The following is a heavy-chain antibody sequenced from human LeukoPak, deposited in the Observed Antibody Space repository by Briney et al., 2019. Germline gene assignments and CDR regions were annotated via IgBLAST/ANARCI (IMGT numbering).Heavy chain of an antibody. CDR2: ISYDGSNK. Sequence: GGSLRLSCAASGFTFSSYAMHWVRQAPGKGLGWVAVISYDGSNKYYADSVKGRFTISRDNSKNTLYLQMNSLRAEDTAVYSCARDGRYSYIDYWGQGTLVTVSS. V-gene: IGHV3-30-3*01. CDR3: ARDGRYSYIDY. D-gene: IGHD5-18*01. J-gene: IGHJ4*02. CDR1: GFTFSSYA.